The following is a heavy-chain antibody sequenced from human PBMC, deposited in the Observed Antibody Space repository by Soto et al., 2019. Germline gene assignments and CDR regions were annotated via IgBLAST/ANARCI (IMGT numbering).Heavy chain of an antibody. J-gene: IGHJ4*02. D-gene: IGHD3-10*01. CDR1: GFTFSSYA. V-gene: IGHV3-23*01. Sequence: EVQLLESGGGLVQPGGSLRLSCAASGFTFSSYAMSWVRQAPGKGLEWVSAISGSGGSTYYADSVKGRFTISRDNSKNTLYLQMNSLRAEDTAVYYCARETYGSGSYYFYYFDYWGQGTLVTVS. CDR2: ISGSGGST. CDR3: ARETYGSGSYYFYYFDY.